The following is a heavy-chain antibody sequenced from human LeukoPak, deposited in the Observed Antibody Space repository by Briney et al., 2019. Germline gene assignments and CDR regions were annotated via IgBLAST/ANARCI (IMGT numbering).Heavy chain of an antibody. CDR2: IYTSGST. Sequence: SQTLSLTCTVSGGSISSGSYYWSWIRQPAGKGLEWIGRIYTSGSTNYNPSLRSRVTRSGDTSKNQFSLKLSSVTAADTAVYYCARSRFIAAALIDWGQGTLVTVSS. CDR3: ARSRFIAAALID. J-gene: IGHJ4*02. D-gene: IGHD6-13*01. V-gene: IGHV4-61*02. CDR1: GGSISSGSYY.